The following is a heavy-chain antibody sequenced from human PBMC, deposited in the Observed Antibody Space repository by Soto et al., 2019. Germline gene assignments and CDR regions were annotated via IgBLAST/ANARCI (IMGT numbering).Heavy chain of an antibody. CDR3: ARDAGSSSWSPYGMDV. D-gene: IGHD6-13*01. V-gene: IGHV4-59*01. CDR2: IYYSGST. Sequence: SETLSLTCTVSGGSISSYYWSWIRQPPGKGLEWIGYIYYSGSTNYNPSLKSRVTISVDTSKNQFSLKLSSVTAADTAVYYCARDAGSSSWSPYGMDVWGQGTTVTVSS. J-gene: IGHJ6*02. CDR1: GGSISSYY.